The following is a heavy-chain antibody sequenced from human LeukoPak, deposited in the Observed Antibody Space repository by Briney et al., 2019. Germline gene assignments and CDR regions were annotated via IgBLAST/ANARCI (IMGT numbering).Heavy chain of an antibody. D-gene: IGHD2-2*01. CDR2: INHSGST. CDR3: ARGRTGWRDY. V-gene: IGHV4-34*01. Sequence: SETLSLTCAVYGGFFSGYYWSWIRQPPGKGLEWIGEINHSGSTNYNPPLKSRVTISVDTSKNQFSLKLSSVTAADTAVYYCARGRTGWRDYWGQGTLVTVSS. J-gene: IGHJ4*02. CDR1: GGFFSGYY.